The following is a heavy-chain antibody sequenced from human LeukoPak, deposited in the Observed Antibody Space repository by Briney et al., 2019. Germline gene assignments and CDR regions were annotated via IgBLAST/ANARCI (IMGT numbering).Heavy chain of an antibody. CDR2: IYHSGST. D-gene: IGHD6-19*01. CDR3: ARGSGWYPPSLVINYYYYYMDV. V-gene: IGHV4-38-2*02. CDR1: TYSISSGYY. Sequence: SETLSLTCTVSTYSISSGYYWGWIRRPPGKGLEWIGSIYHSGSTNYNPSLKSRVTISVDTSKNQFSLKLSSVTAADTAVYYCARGSGWYPPSLVINYYYYYMDVWGKGTTVTVSS. J-gene: IGHJ6*03.